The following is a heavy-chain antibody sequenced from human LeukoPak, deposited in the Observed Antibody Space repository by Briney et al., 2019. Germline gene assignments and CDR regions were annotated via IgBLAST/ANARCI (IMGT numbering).Heavy chain of an antibody. J-gene: IGHJ3*02. CDR2: ISAYNGNT. CDR1: GYTFTSYG. Sequence: ASVKVSCKASGYTFTSYGSSWVRHAPAQGLEWMGWISAYNGNTNYAQKLQGRVTMTTDTSTSTAYMELTSLKSDDTAVYYCARGVIVVVPAAQDAFDIWGQGTMVTVSS. D-gene: IGHD2-2*01. CDR3: ARGVIVVVPAAQDAFDI. V-gene: IGHV1-18*01.